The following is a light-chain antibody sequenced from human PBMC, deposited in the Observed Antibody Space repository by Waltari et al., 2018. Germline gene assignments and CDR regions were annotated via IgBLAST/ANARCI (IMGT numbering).Light chain of an antibody. J-gene: IGLJ3*02. CDR2: ENN. CDR1: SSNIGNKY. Sequence: QSVLTQPPSVSAAPGQKVTISCSGSSSNIGNKYVSWYQQLPGTAPKLLIYENNPRPSAIPDRFSGSESDTSATLSITGLQTGNEAAYYSGAWDSSLNAWVFCGGTKMTVL. CDR3: GAWDSSLNAWV. V-gene: IGLV1-51*02.